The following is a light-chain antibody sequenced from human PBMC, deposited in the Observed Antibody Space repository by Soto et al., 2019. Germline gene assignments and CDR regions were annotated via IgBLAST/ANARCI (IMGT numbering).Light chain of an antibody. J-gene: IGKJ1*01. Sequence: EIVLTQSPATLSVFPGEKATLSCGASQSVSNNLAWYHQKPGQAPRPLIYGASTRATGVPARFSGSGSGTEFTLTISSLQSEDSAIYYCQKYNSALWTFGQGTKVEIK. V-gene: IGKV3-15*01. CDR3: QKYNSALWT. CDR2: GAS. CDR1: QSVSNN.